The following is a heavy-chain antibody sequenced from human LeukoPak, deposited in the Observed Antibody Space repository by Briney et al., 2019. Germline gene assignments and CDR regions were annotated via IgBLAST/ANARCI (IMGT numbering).Heavy chain of an antibody. CDR2: ISPEGRST. CDR1: GFTFSNSW. Sequence: GGSLRRSCAASGFTFSNSWMHWVRQVPGKGLVWVSRISPEGRSTTYADSVKGRFTISRDSAKNTLHLEMNTLRAEDTAVYYCARDSAECTAGHCYLVNWGQGTLVTVS. D-gene: IGHD2-8*02. V-gene: IGHV3-74*01. CDR3: ARDSAECTAGHCYLVN. J-gene: IGHJ4*02.